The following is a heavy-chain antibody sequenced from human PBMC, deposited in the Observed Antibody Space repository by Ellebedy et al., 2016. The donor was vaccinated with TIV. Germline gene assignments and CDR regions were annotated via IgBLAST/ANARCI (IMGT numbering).Heavy chain of an antibody. V-gene: IGHV3-30*04. CDR2: VSNDGSIK. CDR3: AKEPYELGRGLDY. CDR1: GFTFNNSA. Sequence: GESLKISXAASGFTFNNSAMNWVRQAPGKGLEWVAVVSNDGSIKYYADSVKGRSTISRDTSKNTLFLQMNSLRVEDTAVYYCAKEPYELGRGLDYWGQGTLVTVSS. D-gene: IGHD7-27*01. J-gene: IGHJ4*02.